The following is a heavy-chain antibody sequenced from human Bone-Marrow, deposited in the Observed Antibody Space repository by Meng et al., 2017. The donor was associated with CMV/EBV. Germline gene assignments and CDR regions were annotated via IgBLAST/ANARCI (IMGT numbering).Heavy chain of an antibody. J-gene: IGHJ4*02. Sequence: GESLKISCAASGFTFNSYAMSWVRQAPGKGLEWVSGISDSGGSTYYADSVKGRFTISRDNSKNTLYLQMNSLRAEDTAVYSCAKERVVSSWYGIFDYWGQGTLVTVYS. CDR1: GFTFNSYA. CDR2: ISDSGGST. D-gene: IGHD6-13*01. CDR3: AKERVVSSWYGIFDY. V-gene: IGHV3-23*01.